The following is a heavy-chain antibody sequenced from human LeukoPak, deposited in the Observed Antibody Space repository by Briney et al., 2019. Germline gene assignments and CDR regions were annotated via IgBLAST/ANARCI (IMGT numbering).Heavy chain of an antibody. J-gene: IGHJ2*01. V-gene: IGHV1-69*13. CDR2: IFPIFGTA. CDR1: GGTFGSYV. Sequence: ASVKVSCKASGGTFGSYVISWVRQAPGQGLEWMGGIFPIFGTAHYAQKFQGRLTITADESTSTVCMEMSSLRSEDTAMYYCAKEGDTALVTGYFDLWGRGTLVTVSS. CDR3: AKEGDTALVTGYFDL. D-gene: IGHD5-18*01.